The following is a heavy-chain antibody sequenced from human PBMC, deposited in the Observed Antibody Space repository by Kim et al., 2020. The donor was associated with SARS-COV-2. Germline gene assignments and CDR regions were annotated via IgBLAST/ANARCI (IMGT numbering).Heavy chain of an antibody. CDR2: ISYDGSNK. CDR1: GFTFSSYA. Sequence: GGSLRLSCAASGFTFSSYAMHWVRQAPGKGLEWVAVISYDGSNKYYADSVKGRFTISRDNSKNTLYLQMNSLRAEDTAVYYCARFRGSGYYDAFDIWGQGTMVTVSS. D-gene: IGHD3-3*01. J-gene: IGHJ3*02. V-gene: IGHV3-30-3*01. CDR3: ARFRGSGYYDAFDI.